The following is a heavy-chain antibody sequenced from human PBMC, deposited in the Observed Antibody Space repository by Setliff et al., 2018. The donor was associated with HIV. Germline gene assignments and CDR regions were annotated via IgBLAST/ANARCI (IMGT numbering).Heavy chain of an antibody. J-gene: IGHJ3*02. Sequence: GASVKVSCAASGFTFSSYWMSWVRQALGKGLEWVANIKQDGSERYYLDSVKGRFSISRDNAKNSVYLQMNSLRAEDTAVYYCARGPGCGGDCRAFAMDSFDMWGQGTKVTVSS. CDR2: IKQDGSER. CDR1: GFTFSSYW. D-gene: IGHD2-21*02. CDR3: ARGPGCGGDCRAFAMDSFDM. V-gene: IGHV3-7*03.